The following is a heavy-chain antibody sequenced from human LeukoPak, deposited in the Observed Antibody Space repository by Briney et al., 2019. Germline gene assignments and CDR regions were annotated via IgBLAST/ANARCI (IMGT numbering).Heavy chain of an antibody. J-gene: IGHJ4*02. D-gene: IGHD5-18*01. CDR3: AKAKSSYADSYDS. V-gene: IGHV4-34*01. CDR1: GVSFSGYY. Sequence: PSETLCLTCAAYGVSFSGYYWTWIRQPPGKGLEWMGEINHSGSTNYNPSLKSRVTVSVDRSWNHLSQKLTSITAADTAVYYCAKAKSSYADSYDSWAQGNLGTASS. CDR2: INHSGST.